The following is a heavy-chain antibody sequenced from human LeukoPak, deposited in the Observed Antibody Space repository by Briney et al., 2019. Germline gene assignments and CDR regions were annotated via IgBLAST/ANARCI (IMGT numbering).Heavy chain of an antibody. J-gene: IGHJ4*02. Sequence: GGSLRLSCAASGFSFSSYAMSWVRQAPGKGLEWVSAISGSGGSTYYADSVKGRFTISRDNSKNTLYLQMNSLRAEDTAVYYCASSRYSGSYYASDYWGQGTLVTVSS. D-gene: IGHD1-26*01. CDR2: ISGSGGST. CDR1: GFSFSSYA. V-gene: IGHV3-23*01. CDR3: ASSRYSGSYYASDY.